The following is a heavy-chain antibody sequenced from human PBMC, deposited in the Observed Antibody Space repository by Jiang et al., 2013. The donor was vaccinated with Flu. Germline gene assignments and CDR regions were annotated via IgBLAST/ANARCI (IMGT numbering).Heavy chain of an antibody. CDR2: IYYSGST. CDR3: ARHRRGSYWFFDY. D-gene: IGHD1-26*01. J-gene: IGHJ4*02. CDR1: GGSISSSSYY. Sequence: LLKPSETLSLTCTVSGGSISSSSYYWGWIRQPPGKGLEWIGSIYYSGSTYYNPSLKSRVTISVDTSKNQFSLKLSSVTAADTAVYYCARHRRGSYWFFDYWGQGTLVTVSS. V-gene: IGHV4-39*01.